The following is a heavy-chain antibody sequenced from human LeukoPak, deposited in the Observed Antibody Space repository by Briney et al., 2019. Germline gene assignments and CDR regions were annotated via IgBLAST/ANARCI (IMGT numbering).Heavy chain of an antibody. CDR3: AKGGIGEAGLDS. CDR1: GFTFSRSA. V-gene: IGHV3-23*01. D-gene: IGHD6-13*01. CDR2: IGGSNDGGT. Sequence: PGGSLRLSSAASGFTFSRSAMTWVRQAPGKGLDWVSSIGGSNDGGTYYADSVKGRITISRDNSKNTVSLQMNSLRAEDTALYFCAKGGIGEAGLDSWGQGILVTVSS. J-gene: IGHJ4*02.